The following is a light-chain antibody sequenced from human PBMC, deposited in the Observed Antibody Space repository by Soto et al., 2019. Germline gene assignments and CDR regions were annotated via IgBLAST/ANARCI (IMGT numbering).Light chain of an antibody. V-gene: IGKV3-11*01. Sequence: EILLTQSPATLSLSPGERATLSCRASQTVDIYLAWYQQKPGQAPRLLINDASNRATGIPARFSGSGSGTDFTLTISSLEPEDFAVYYCQQHSNWPWTFGLGTKVEVK. CDR1: QTVDIY. CDR2: DAS. CDR3: QQHSNWPWT. J-gene: IGKJ1*01.